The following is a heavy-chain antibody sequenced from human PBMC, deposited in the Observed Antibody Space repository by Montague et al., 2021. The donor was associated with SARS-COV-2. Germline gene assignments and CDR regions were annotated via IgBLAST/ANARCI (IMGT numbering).Heavy chain of an antibody. J-gene: IGHJ5*02. CDR1: GGSISSTSYY. CDR3: VRQPGQWLPREWFWFDP. D-gene: IGHD6-19*01. V-gene: IGHV4-39*01. Sequence: SETRSHTCTVSGGSISSTSYYWGWIRQPPGKGLERIGSIYYSGSTYYNPSLKSRVTISVDTSKNQFSLKLSSVTAADTAVYYCVRQPGQWLPREWFWFDPWGQGTLVTVSS. CDR2: IYYSGST.